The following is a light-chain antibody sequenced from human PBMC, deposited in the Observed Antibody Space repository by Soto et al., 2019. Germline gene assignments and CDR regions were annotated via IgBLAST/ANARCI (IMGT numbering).Light chain of an antibody. CDR3: TSFPTGSTPYV. Sequence: QSALTQPASVSGSPGQSITISCAGTSSDVGGYNYVSWYQQLPGKAPQLVIYDVTHRPSGVSDRFSGSRSGNTASLTISGLQADDQAAYYCTSFPTGSTPYVLGTGAKVTVL. J-gene: IGLJ1*01. CDR1: SSDVGGYNY. CDR2: DVT. V-gene: IGLV2-14*03.